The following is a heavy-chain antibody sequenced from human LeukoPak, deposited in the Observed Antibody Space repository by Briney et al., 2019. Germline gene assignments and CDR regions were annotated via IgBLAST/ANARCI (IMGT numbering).Heavy chain of an antibody. CDR2: ISGSGGST. J-gene: IGHJ5*02. CDR1: GFTFSSYA. Sequence: GGSLRLSRAASGFTFSSYAMSWVRQAPGKGLEWVSAISGSGGSTYYADSVKGRFTISRDNSKNTLYLQMNSLRAEDTAVYYCAKDSAAGRGGWFDPWGQGTLVTVSS. CDR3: AKDSAAGRGGWFDP. D-gene: IGHD6-13*01. V-gene: IGHV3-23*01.